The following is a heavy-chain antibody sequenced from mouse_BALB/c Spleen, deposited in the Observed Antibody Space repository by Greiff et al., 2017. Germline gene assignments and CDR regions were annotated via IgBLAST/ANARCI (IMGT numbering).Heavy chain of an antibody. CDR3: ERLGEFSY. J-gene: IGHJ2*01. CDR1: GYTFTSYW. V-gene: IGHV1-87*01. CDR2: IYPGDGDT. Sequence: VQLQQSGAELARPGASVKLSCKASGYTFTSYWMQWVKQRPGQGLEWIGAIYPGDGDTRYTQKFKGKATLPADKSSSTAYMQLSSLASEDSAVYYCERLGEFSYWGQGTTLTVSS.